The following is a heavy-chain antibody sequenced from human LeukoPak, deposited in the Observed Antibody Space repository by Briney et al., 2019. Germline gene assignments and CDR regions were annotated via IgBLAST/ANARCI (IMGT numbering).Heavy chain of an antibody. V-gene: IGHV1-18*01. CDR3: ARNGKGYSYGLSYFDY. CDR1: GGTFSSYA. J-gene: IGHJ4*02. CDR2: ISAYNGNT. Sequence: ASVKVSCKASGGTFSSYAISWVRQAPGQGLEWMGRISAYNGNTNYAQKLQGRVTMTTDTSTSTAYMELRSLRSDDTAVYYCARNGKGYSYGLSYFDYWGQGTLVTVSS. D-gene: IGHD5-18*01.